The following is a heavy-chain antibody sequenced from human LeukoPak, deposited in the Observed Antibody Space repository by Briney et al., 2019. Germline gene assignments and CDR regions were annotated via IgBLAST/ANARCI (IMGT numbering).Heavy chain of an antibody. D-gene: IGHD3-22*01. J-gene: IGHJ4*02. CDR2: ISYDGSNK. CDR1: GFTFSNYA. Sequence: GGSLRLSCAASGFTFSNYAMSWVRQAPGRGPEWVAVISYDGSNKYYADSVKGRFTISRDNSKNTLYLQMNSLRAEDTAVYYCAREMYYYDSSGTLDYWGQGTLVTVSS. V-gene: IGHV3-30*04. CDR3: AREMYYYDSSGTLDY.